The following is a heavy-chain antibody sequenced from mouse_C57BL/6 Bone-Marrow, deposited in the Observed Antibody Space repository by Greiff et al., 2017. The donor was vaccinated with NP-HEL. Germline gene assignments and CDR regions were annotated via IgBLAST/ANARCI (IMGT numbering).Heavy chain of an antibody. V-gene: IGHV1-78*01. D-gene: IGHD1-1*01. CDR3: ARSWDYYGSRYWYFDV. CDR1: GYTFTDHT. J-gene: IGHJ1*03. Sequence: VHLVESDAELVKPGASVKISCKVSGYTFTDHTIHWMKQRPEQGLEWIGYIYPRDGSTKYNEKFKGKATLTADKSSSTAYMQLNSLTSEDSAVYFCARSWDYYGSRYWYFDVWGTGTTVTVSS. CDR2: IYPRDGST.